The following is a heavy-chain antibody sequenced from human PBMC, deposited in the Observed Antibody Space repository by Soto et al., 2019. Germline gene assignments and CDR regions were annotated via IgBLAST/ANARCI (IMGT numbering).Heavy chain of an antibody. V-gene: IGHV2-5*02. Sequence: QITLKESGPTLMKPTQTLTLTCTFSGFSLSTSGVGVGWIRQPPGKALEWLALIYWDDDKRYSPSLESRLTNTKDTSKNQVVLTMTNMDPVDTATYYCAHRHSSSWYNNWFDPWGQGTLVTVSS. CDR2: IYWDDDK. CDR3: AHRHSSSWYNNWFDP. J-gene: IGHJ5*02. CDR1: GFSLSTSGVG. D-gene: IGHD6-13*01.